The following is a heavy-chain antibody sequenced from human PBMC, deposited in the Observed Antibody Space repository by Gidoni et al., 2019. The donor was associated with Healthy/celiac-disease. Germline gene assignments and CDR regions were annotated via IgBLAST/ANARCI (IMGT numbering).Heavy chain of an antibody. Sequence: QVQLVESGGGVVQPGRSLRLSCAASGFTFSSYAMHWVRQAPGKGLEWVAVISYDGSNKYYADSVKGRFTISRDNSKNTLYLQMNSLRAEDTAVYYCARSNSWTSNGAFDIWGQGTMVTVSS. J-gene: IGHJ3*02. V-gene: IGHV3-30-3*01. CDR2: ISYDGSNK. CDR3: ARSNSWTSNGAFDI. CDR1: GFTFSSYA. D-gene: IGHD6-13*01.